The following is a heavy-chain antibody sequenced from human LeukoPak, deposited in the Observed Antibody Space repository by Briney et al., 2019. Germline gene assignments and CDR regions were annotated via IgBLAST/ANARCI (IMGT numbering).Heavy chain of an antibody. CDR1: GFTFTSSA. D-gene: IGHD2-15*01. CDR2: IVVGSGNT. J-gene: IGHJ4*02. Sequence: GTSVKVSCKASGFTFTSSAMQWVRQARGQRLEWIGWIVVGSGNTNYAQKFQERVTITGDMSTSTAYMELSSLRSEDTAVYYCARRSRLGYCSGGSCYSLRYWGQGTLVTVSS. V-gene: IGHV1-58*02. CDR3: ARRSRLGYCSGGSCYSLRY.